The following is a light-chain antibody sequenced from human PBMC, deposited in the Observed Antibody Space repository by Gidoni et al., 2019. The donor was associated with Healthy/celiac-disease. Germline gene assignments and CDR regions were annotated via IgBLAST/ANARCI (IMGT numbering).Light chain of an antibody. Sequence: QSVLTQPPSVSGAPGQRVTISCTGSSPNIGAGYDVHWYPQLPGTAPKLLIYGTSNRPSGVPDRFSGSKSGTSASLAITGLQAEDEADYYCQSYDSSLSGSVFGGGTKLTVL. CDR2: GTS. CDR3: QSYDSSLSGSV. CDR1: SPNIGAGYD. J-gene: IGLJ2*01. V-gene: IGLV1-40*01.